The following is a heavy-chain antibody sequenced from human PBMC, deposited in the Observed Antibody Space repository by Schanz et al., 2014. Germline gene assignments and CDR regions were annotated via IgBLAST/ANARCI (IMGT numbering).Heavy chain of an antibody. J-gene: IGHJ6*02. D-gene: IGHD3-10*01. Sequence: QVQLVQSGAEVKKPGSSMKVSCKASGGTFNSYTINWVRQAPGQGLEWMGRIIPILGIANYAQKFQGRVTITADRSTSTAYTELSSLRSEDTAVYYCARAKRFGDMDVWGQGTTVTVSS. CDR2: IIPILGIA. V-gene: IGHV1-69*02. CDR1: GGTFNSYT. CDR3: ARAKRFGDMDV.